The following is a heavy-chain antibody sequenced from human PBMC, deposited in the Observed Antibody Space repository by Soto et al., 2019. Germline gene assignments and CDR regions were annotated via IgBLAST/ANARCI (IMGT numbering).Heavy chain of an antibody. CDR3: ARGSSQHHYYYYGMDV. V-gene: IGHV3-30-3*01. J-gene: IGHJ6*02. CDR1: GFTFSSYA. Sequence: GGSLRLSCAASGFTFSSYAMHWVRQAPGKGLEWVAVISYDGSNKYYADSVKGRFTISRDNSKNTLCLQMNSLRAEDTAVYYCARGSSQHHYYYYGMDVWGQGTTVTVSS. CDR2: ISYDGSNK. D-gene: IGHD6-6*01.